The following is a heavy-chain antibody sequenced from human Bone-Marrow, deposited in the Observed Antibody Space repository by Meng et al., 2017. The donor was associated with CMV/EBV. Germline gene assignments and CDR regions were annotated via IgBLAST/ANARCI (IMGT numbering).Heavy chain of an antibody. CDR3: ASSLYVVSPRHYYYYYVMDV. J-gene: IGHJ6*02. V-gene: IGHV1-69*05. CDR1: GGTFGSYA. Sequence: SVKVSCKASGGTFGSYAISWVRQAPGQGLEWMGGIIYMFGTVNYAQKFQGRVTITTDESTTTAYMELSSLRSEDTAVYYCASSLYVVSPRHYYYYYVMDVWGQGTTVTVSS. D-gene: IGHD3-16*01. CDR2: IIYMFGTV.